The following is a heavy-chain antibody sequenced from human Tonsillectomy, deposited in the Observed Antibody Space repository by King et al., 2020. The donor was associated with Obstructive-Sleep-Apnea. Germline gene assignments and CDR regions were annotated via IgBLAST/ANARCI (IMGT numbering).Heavy chain of an antibody. CDR3: AKDVHHDYTIDYYYYGMDV. D-gene: IGHD4-11*01. CDR2: ISWDGENT. CDR1: GFTFADYV. J-gene: IGHJ6*02. V-gene: IGHV3-43*01. Sequence: QLVQSGGGVVQPGGSLRLSCAASGFTFADYVFHWVRQAPGKGLEWVSLISWDGENTYYADSVKGRFTISRDNSKNSLYLQMSSLRTEDTAFYYCAKDVHHDYTIDYYYYGMDVWGQGTTVTVSS.